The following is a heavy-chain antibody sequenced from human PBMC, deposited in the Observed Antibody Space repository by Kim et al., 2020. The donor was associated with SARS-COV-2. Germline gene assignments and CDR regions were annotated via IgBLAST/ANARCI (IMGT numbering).Heavy chain of an antibody. J-gene: IGHJ5*02. CDR3: ARCRYSYGPNWFDP. D-gene: IGHD5-18*01. V-gene: IGHV7-4-1*02. CDR2: INTNTGNP. CDR1: GYTFTSYA. Sequence: ASVKVSCKASGYTFTSYAMNWVRQAPGQGLEWMGWINTNTGNPTYAQGLTGRFVFSLDTSVSTAYLQISSLKAEDTAVYSCARCRYSYGPNWFDPWGQGTLVTVSS.